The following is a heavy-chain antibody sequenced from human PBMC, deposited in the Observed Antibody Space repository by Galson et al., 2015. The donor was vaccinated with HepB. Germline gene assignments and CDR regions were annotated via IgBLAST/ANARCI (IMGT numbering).Heavy chain of an antibody. CDR2: IYSGGST. Sequence: SLRLSCAASGFTVSSNYMSWVRQAPGKGLEWVSVIYSGGSTYYADSVKGRFTISRDNSKNTLYLQMNSLRAEDTAVYYCARPFGSGSYSSDYWSQGTLVTVSS. V-gene: IGHV3-66*01. J-gene: IGHJ4*02. CDR1: GFTVSSNY. D-gene: IGHD3-10*01. CDR3: ARPFGSGSYSSDY.